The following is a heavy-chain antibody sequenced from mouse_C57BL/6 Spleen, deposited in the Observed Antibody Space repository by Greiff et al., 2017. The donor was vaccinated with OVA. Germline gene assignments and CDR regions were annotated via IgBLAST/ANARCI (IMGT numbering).Heavy chain of an antibody. J-gene: IGHJ1*03. Sequence: QVQLQQSGAELVRPGASVTLSCKASGYTFTDYEMHWVKQTPVHGLEWIGAIDPETGGTAYNQKFKGKAILTADKSSITAYMELRSLTSEDSAVYYCTRRNYYGISYVYFDVWGTGTTVTVSS. D-gene: IGHD1-1*01. CDR1: GYTFTDYE. V-gene: IGHV1-15*01. CDR3: TRRNYYGISYVYFDV. CDR2: IDPETGGT.